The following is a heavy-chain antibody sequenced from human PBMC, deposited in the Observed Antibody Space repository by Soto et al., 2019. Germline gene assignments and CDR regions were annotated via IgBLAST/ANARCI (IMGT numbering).Heavy chain of an antibody. V-gene: IGHV3-64D*06. Sequence: PVGSLSLSCSASVFPFSTYSMYCVRQTPGKGLEYVSAIGPNGNGPYYADSVKGRFTISRDNSENNLYLQMTSLRVEDSAPYYCVNEIHISDWCWGRGTLVIVSS. J-gene: IGHJ4*02. CDR1: VFPFSTYS. D-gene: IGHD2-21*01. CDR2: IGPNGNGP. CDR3: VNEIHISDWC.